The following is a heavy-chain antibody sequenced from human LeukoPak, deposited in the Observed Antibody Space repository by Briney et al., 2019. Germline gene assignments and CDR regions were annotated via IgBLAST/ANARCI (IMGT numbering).Heavy chain of an antibody. Sequence: ASVKVSCKASGYTFTSYGISWVRQAPGQGLEWMGWISAYNGNTNYAQKLQGRVTMTTDTSTSTAYMELRSLRSDDTAVYYCARDSGERGSGSFAYWGQGTLVTVSS. J-gene: IGHJ4*02. CDR3: ARDSGERGSGSFAY. D-gene: IGHD3-10*01. V-gene: IGHV1-18*01. CDR1: GYTFTSYG. CDR2: ISAYNGNT.